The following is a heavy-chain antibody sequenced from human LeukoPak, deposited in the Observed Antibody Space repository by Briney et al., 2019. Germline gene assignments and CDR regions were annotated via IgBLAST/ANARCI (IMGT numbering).Heavy chain of an antibody. D-gene: IGHD2-2*01. J-gene: IGHJ4*02. CDR1: GFTFSSYA. CDR2: ISGSGGST. CDR3: TPYCSSTSCYRRELSNY. V-gene: IGHV3-23*01. Sequence: PGGSLRLSCAASGFTFSSYAMSWVRQAPGKGLEWVSAISGSGGSTYYADSVKGRFTISRDNSKNTLYLQMNSLRAEDTAVYYCTPYCSSTSCYRRELSNYWGQGTLVTVSS.